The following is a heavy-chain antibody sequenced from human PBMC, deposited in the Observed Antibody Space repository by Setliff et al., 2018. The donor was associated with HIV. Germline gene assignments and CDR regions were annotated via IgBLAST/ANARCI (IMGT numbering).Heavy chain of an antibody. Sequence: SETLSLTCAVSGGSISSSNWWSWVRQPPGKGVEWIGEIYHNGATNYSPSLKSRVTISVDKSKNQFSLKLSSVTAADTAVYYCARGEQDIVLMVYARGYYYMDVWGKGTTVTVTS. CDR3: ARGEQDIVLMVYARGYYYMDV. J-gene: IGHJ6*03. V-gene: IGHV4-4*02. CDR1: GGSISSSNW. D-gene: IGHD2-8*01. CDR2: IYHNGAT.